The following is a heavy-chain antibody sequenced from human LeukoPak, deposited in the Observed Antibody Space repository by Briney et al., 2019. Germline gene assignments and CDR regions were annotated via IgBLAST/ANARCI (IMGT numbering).Heavy chain of an antibody. CDR3: ARDGHSSSWLGY. Sequence: GGSLRLSCAASGFTVSSSYMSWVRQAPGKGLEWVSIIYSGGSTYYADSVQGRFTISRDNSKNTLYLQMNSLRAEDTAVYYCARDGHSSSWLGYWGQGTLVIVSS. CDR2: IYSGGST. J-gene: IGHJ4*02. D-gene: IGHD6-13*01. V-gene: IGHV3-66*01. CDR1: GFTVSSSY.